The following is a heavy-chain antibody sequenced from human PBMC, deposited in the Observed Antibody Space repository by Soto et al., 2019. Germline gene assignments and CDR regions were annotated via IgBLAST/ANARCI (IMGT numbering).Heavy chain of an antibody. J-gene: IGHJ4*02. D-gene: IGHD6-19*01. CDR2: TYYRSNWNF. Sequence: PSQTLSLTCAISWGSVSSNTATWNWVRQSPSRGLEWLGRTYYRSNWNFDYALSVKSRITINPDTSKNQFSLQLNSLTPDDTAVYYCAGELDIHHGLGYWGPGTSVTVSS. CDR3: AGELDIHHGLGY. CDR1: WGSVSSNTAT. V-gene: IGHV6-1*01.